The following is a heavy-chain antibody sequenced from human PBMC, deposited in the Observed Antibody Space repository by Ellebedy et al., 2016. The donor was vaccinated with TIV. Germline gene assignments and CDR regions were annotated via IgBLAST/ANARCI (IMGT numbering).Heavy chain of an antibody. CDR3: ARLRVGASMPTDY. Sequence: MPSETLSLTCPLSGDSISRGGYYGGWIRQHPGKGLEWIGSIYYSGETFYNPSLKSRATVSSEKSMNRFSLRLTSVTAADTAVYYCARLRVGASMPTDYWGPGTLVTVSS. CDR2: IYYSGET. D-gene: IGHD1-26*01. J-gene: IGHJ4*01. CDR1: GDSISRGGYY. V-gene: IGHV4-31*03.